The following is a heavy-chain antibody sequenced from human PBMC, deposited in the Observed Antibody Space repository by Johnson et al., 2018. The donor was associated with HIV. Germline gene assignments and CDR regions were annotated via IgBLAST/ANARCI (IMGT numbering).Heavy chain of an antibody. CDR1: GYTFSSYA. Sequence: QVQLMESGGGVVQPGRSLRLSYAASGYTFSSYAMHWVRQAPGKGLEWVAVISYDGSNKYYADSVKGRFTISRDNSKNTLYLQMNSLRAEDTAVYYCARGGQLLLWDAFDIWGQGTMVTVSS. D-gene: IGHD2-2*01. V-gene: IGHV3-30*04. CDR2: ISYDGSNK. J-gene: IGHJ3*02. CDR3: ARGGQLLLWDAFDI.